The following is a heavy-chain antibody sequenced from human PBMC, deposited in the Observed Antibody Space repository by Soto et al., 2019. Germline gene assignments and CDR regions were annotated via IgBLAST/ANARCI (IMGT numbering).Heavy chain of an antibody. V-gene: IGHV1-18*01. J-gene: IGHJ4*02. CDR3: ARDRLGVSVTGGGFDS. D-gene: IGHD2-8*01. Sequence: QVQLVQSGGEVKKPGASVKVSCKASGYTFSNFGLSWVRQAPGQGLELMGWISPYNGNTNYAQKLQGRLTMTTDTSTSTAYMELRSLRSDDTAVSYCARDRLGVSVTGGGFDSWGQGTLVTVSS. CDR1: GYTFSNFG. CDR2: ISPYNGNT.